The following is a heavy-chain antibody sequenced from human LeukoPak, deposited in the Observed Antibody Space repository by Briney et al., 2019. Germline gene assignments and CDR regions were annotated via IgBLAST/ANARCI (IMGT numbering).Heavy chain of an antibody. J-gene: IGHJ5*02. CDR2: IYSGGTT. CDR1: GFTFSNVW. CDR3: ASHIRRVGWFDP. V-gene: IGHV3-66*04. Sequence: GGSLRLSCEASGFTFSNVWMNWVRQAPGKGLEWVSVIYSGGTTYYADSVKGRFTISRDNSKNTLYVQMNSLRVEDTAVYYCASHIRRVGWFDPWGQGALVTVSS.